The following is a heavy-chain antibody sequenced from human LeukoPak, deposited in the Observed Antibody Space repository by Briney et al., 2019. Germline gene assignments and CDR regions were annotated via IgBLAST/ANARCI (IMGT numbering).Heavy chain of an antibody. D-gene: IGHD2-2*01. CDR2: INPNSGGT. CDR1: GYTFTGYY. J-gene: IGHJ5*02. CDR3: ARDDCSSTSCSDRFDP. V-gene: IGHV1-2*06. Sequence: ASVKVSCKASGYTFTGYYMHWVRQAPGQGLEWMGRINPNSGGTNYAQKFQGRVTMTRDTSISTAYMELSRLRSDDTAVYYCARDDCSSTSCSDRFDPLGQGTLVTVSS.